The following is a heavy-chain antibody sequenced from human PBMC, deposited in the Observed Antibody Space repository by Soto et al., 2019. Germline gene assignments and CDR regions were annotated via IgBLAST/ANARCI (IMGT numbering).Heavy chain of an antibody. CDR1: GYTCTSYY. CDR3: ARDAEATSGYYFDY. Sequence: GSVKVSCKASGYTCTSYYMHWVRQARGQGLEWMGISNPSCGSTSYAQKFQGRVTMTRDTSTSTVYMELSSLRSEDKAVYYCARDAEATSGYYFDYWGQGTXVTVSS. J-gene: IGHJ4*02. D-gene: IGHD5-12*01. CDR2: SNPSCGST. V-gene: IGHV1-46*01.